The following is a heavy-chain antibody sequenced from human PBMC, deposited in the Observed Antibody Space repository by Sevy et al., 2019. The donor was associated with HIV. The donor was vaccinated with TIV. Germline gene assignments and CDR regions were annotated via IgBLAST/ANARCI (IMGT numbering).Heavy chain of an antibody. D-gene: IGHD3-22*01. CDR2: IKQDGSEK. V-gene: IGHV3-7*01. Sequence: GGSLRLSCAASGFTFSSYWMNWVRQAPGKGLEWVANIKQDGSEKYYVDSVKGRFTISRDNAKNSLYLQMNSLRAEDTAVSYCARGVYYYDSSAYVAFDIWGRGTMVTVSS. CDR3: ARGVYYYDSSAYVAFDI. CDR1: GFTFSSYW. J-gene: IGHJ3*02.